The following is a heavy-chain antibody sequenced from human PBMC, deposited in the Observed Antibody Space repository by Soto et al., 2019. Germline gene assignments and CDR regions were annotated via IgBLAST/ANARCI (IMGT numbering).Heavy chain of an antibody. J-gene: IGHJ6*03. D-gene: IGHD4-17*01. CDR2: IYHSGST. V-gene: IGHV4-4*02. CDR3: ARKTTVRDGDYYYYMDV. CDR1: CCSTSRSNW. Sequence: ETLSRSCSVSCCSTSRSNWWSRARPPPGKGLEWIGGIYHSGSTNYNPSPTSRVTISVDKSKNQFSLKLSSVTAADTAVYYCARKTTVRDGDYYYYMDVRGKGTTVTGS.